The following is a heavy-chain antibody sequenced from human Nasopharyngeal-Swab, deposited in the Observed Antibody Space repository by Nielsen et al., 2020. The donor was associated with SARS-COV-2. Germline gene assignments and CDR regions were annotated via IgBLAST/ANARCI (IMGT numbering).Heavy chain of an antibody. Sequence: GRSMRPSCAASAFTLSSYAMSWVRQAPGKGLEWDSAISGSGGSTYYADSVKGRFTISRDNSKNTLYLQMNSLRAEDTAVYYCVVVTATPGFDYWGQGTLVTVSS. J-gene: IGHJ4*02. CDR2: ISGSGGST. CDR1: AFTLSSYA. D-gene: IGHD2-21*02. V-gene: IGHV3-23*01. CDR3: VVVTATPGFDY.